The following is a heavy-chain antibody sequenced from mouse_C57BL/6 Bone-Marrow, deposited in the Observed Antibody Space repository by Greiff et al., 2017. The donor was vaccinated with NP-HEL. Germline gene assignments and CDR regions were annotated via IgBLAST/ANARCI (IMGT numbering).Heavy chain of an antibody. CDR1: GFTFSNYW. CDR3: TENYYDYDDGAMDY. D-gene: IGHD2-4*01. J-gene: IGHJ4*01. Sequence: EVQVVESGGGLVQPGGSMKLSCVASGFTFSNYWMNWVRQSPEKGLEWVAQIRLKSDNYATHYAESVKGRFTISRDDSKSSVYLQMNNLRAEDTGIYYCTENYYDYDDGAMDYWGQGTSVTVSS. V-gene: IGHV6-3*01. CDR2: IRLKSDNYAT.